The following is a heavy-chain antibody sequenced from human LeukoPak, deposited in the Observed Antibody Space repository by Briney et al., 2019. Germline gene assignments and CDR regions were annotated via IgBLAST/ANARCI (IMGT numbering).Heavy chain of an antibody. Sequence: SVKVSCKASGYTFTSYAISWVRQAPGQGLEWMGRIIPMFGTTNYAQKFQGRVTITTDESTSTAYMEVGSLRIEDTAVYYCASVTVTTWAPDGHMDVWGKGTTVTVSS. CDR3: ASVTVTTWAPDGHMDV. CDR2: IIPMFGTT. J-gene: IGHJ6*03. CDR1: GYTFTSYA. D-gene: IGHD4-11*01. V-gene: IGHV1-69*05.